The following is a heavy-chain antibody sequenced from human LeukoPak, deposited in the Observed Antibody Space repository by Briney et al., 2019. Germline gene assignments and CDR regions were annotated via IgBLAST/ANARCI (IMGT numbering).Heavy chain of an antibody. V-gene: IGHV3-30-3*01. J-gene: IGHJ3*01. D-gene: IGHD5-18*01. CDR2: RSYDGVDK. Sequence: GGSLRLSCAASQFIFNNYAMSWVRQAPGKGLEWVASRSYDGVDKYYADSLKGRFTMSRDNSKNSVYLQMDSLRVEDTAMYYCAKDVDTVMDWANDAFDVWGQGTMVIVSS. CDR3: AKDVDTVMDWANDAFDV. CDR1: QFIFNNYA.